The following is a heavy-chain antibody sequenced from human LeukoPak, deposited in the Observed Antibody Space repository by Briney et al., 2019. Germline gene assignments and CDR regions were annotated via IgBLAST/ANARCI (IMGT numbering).Heavy chain of an antibody. CDR3: ARDLIPPAAGYGYGHEIDY. J-gene: IGHJ4*02. D-gene: IGHD5-18*01. CDR2: ISSSSSYI. CDR1: GFTFSSYS. V-gene: IGHV3-21*01. Sequence: PGGSLRLSCAASGFTFSSYSMNWVRQAPGKGLEWVSSISSSSSYIYYADSVKGRFTISRDDAKNSLYLQMNSLRAEDTAVYYCARDLIPPAAGYGYGHEIDYWGQGTLVTVSS.